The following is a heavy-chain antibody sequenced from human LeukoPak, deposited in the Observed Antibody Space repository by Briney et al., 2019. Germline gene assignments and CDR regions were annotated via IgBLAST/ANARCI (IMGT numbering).Heavy chain of an antibody. Sequence: GGSLRLSCAASGFTFSSYSMNWVRQSPGKGLEWVSSISSSSYIYYADSVKGRFTISRDNAKNSLYLQMNSLRAEDTAVYYCARDRNPGGAAFDYWGPGTLVTVSS. CDR1: GFTFSSYS. V-gene: IGHV3-21*01. CDR2: ISSSSYI. J-gene: IGHJ4*02. CDR3: ARDRNPGGAAFDY. D-gene: IGHD2-15*01.